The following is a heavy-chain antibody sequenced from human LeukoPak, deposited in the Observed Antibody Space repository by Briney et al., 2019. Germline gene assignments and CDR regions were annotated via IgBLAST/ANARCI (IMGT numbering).Heavy chain of an antibody. CDR3: ARRGGSSSRRSPIDY. V-gene: IGHV3-7*01. CDR2: IKQDGSQR. J-gene: IGHJ4*02. Sequence: GGSLRLSCTASGFTFSDYWMTWVCQAPGKGPEWVANIKQDGSQRYYVDSVRGRFTISRDNAKNSLFLQMNGLRAEDTAVYYCARRGGSSSRRSPIDYWGQGTLVTVSS. CDR1: GFTFSDYW. D-gene: IGHD6-6*01.